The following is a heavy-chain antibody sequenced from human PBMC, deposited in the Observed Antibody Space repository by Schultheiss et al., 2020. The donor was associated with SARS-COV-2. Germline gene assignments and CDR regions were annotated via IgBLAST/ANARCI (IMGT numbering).Heavy chain of an antibody. J-gene: IGHJ4*02. CDR3: ARWGGATFDY. D-gene: IGHD1-26*01. Sequence: SETLSLTCAVSGGSISSSNWWSWVRQPPGKGLEWIGEIYHSGSTNYNPSLKSRVTISVDKSNNQFSLKLSSVTAADTAVYYCARWGGATFDYWGQGTLVTVSS. CDR1: GGSISSSNW. V-gene: IGHV4-4*02. CDR2: IYHSGST.